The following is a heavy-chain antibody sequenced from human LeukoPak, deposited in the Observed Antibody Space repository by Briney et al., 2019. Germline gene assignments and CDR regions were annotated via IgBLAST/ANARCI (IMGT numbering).Heavy chain of an antibody. CDR3: ARGGLRFLVSPLDY. CDR1: GFIFPDYW. D-gene: IGHD3-3*01. J-gene: IGHJ4*02. CDR2: IRGDGRAT. Sequence: PGGSLRLSCAASGFIFPDYWMHWVRQAPGSELVWVARIRGDGRATTYADSVKGRFTISRDNAKNTLYLQMNSLRAEDTAVYYCARGGLRFLVSPLDYWGQGTLVTVSS. V-gene: IGHV3-74*01.